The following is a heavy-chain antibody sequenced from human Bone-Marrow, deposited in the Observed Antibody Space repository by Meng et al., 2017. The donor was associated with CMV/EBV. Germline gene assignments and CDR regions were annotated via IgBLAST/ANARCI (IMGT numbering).Heavy chain of an antibody. CDR2: IYSGGGT. V-gene: IGHV3-66*01. CDR1: GFSIRFNY. D-gene: IGHD3-3*01. Sequence: GESLKISCAASGFSIRFNYMAWVRQAPGKRLEWVSVIYSGGGTYYTDSVKGRFTISRDNTKNSLYLQMNSLRVDDTAVYYCAREEGDFWGQGTLVTVSS. CDR3: AREEGDF. J-gene: IGHJ4*02.